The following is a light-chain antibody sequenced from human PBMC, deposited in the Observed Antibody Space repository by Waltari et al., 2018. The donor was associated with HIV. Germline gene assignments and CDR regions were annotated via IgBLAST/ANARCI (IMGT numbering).Light chain of an antibody. V-gene: IGKV1-5*03. CDR1: QRISHW. CDR2: NAS. CDR3: QEYSGYLRT. Sequence: DIQMTHSPSTLSASVGGRVTIHLRPSQRISHWLAWYQQKPGKSPKLLIYNASSLESGVPARFSGSGSGTEYTLTISSLQPDDFATYYCQEYSGYLRTFGQGTKVEIK. J-gene: IGKJ1*01.